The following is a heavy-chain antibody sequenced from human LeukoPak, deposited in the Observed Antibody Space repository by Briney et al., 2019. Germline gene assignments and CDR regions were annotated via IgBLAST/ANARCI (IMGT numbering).Heavy chain of an antibody. CDR1: GGSISSSNW. CDR3: ARGLLWFGESYDAFDI. Sequence: SETLSLTCAVSGGSISSSNWRSWVRQPPGKGLEWIGEIYHSGSTNYNPSLKSRVTISVDKSKNQFSLKLSSVTAADTAVYYCARGLLWFGESYDAFDIWGQGTMVTVSS. CDR2: IYHSGST. J-gene: IGHJ3*02. D-gene: IGHD3-10*01. V-gene: IGHV4-4*02.